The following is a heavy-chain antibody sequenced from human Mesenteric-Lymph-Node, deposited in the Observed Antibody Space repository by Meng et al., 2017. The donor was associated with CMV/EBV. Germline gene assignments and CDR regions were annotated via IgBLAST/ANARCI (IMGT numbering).Heavy chain of an antibody. Sequence: GYTFTGDYMHWVRQAPGHGLEWMGWINPNSGDTHYAQNFQGRVTMTRDTSISTAYMELTRLRSDDTAVYYCARYCSSTSCYTGGFDYWGQGTLVTVSS. CDR2: INPNSGDT. D-gene: IGHD2-2*02. V-gene: IGHV1-2*02. CDR3: ARYCSSTSCYTGGFDY. J-gene: IGHJ4*02. CDR1: GYTFTGDY.